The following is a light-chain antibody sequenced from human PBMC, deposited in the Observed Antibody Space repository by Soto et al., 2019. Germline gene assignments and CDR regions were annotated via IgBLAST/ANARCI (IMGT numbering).Light chain of an antibody. CDR1: QSITNR. J-gene: IGKJ5*01. Sequence: DVQVTQCSSPLSAWVSERVTSTVRASQSITNRLAWYQQKPGKAPKLLIYDASNLEAGVPSRFRGSGSGTDFTFIISRLQPEDTATYYCQQYEHLPTFGQGTRLEIK. CDR2: DAS. V-gene: IGKV1-33*01. CDR3: QQYEHLPT.